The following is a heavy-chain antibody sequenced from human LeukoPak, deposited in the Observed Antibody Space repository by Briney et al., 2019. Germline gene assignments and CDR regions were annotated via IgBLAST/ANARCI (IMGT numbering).Heavy chain of an antibody. CDR3: AKDPVDY. CDR1: GFTFSTYG. V-gene: IGHV3-30*02. CDR2: IRYDGSDK. Sequence: PGGSLRLSCAASGFTFSTYGMHWVRQAPGKGLEWVAFIRYDGSDKYYADSVRGRFTLSRDNSKNTLYLQMNSLRAEDTAVYYCAKDPVDYWGQGTLVTVSS. J-gene: IGHJ4*02.